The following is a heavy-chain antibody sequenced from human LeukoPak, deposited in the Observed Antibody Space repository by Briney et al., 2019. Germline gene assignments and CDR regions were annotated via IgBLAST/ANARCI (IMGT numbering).Heavy chain of an antibody. CDR3: ARHITIFGVVVRSGAFDI. V-gene: IGHV1-18*01. CDR1: GYTFTSYG. J-gene: IGHJ3*02. Sequence: GASVKVSCKASGYTFTSYGISWVRQAPGQGLEWMGWISAYNGNTNYAQKLQGRVTMTKDTSTSTAYMELRSLRSDDTAVYYCARHITIFGVVVRSGAFDIWGQGTMVTVSS. CDR2: ISAYNGNT. D-gene: IGHD3-3*01.